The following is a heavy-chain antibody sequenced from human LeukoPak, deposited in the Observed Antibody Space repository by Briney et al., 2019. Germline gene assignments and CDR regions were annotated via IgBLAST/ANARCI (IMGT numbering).Heavy chain of an antibody. J-gene: IGHJ4*02. D-gene: IGHD3-10*01. CDR1: GFTFSSYA. CDR2: ISGSGGST. Sequence: GGSLRLSCAASGFTFSSYAMSWVRQAPGKGLEWASAISGSGGSTYYADSVKGRFTISRDNSKNTLYLQMNSLRAEDTAVYYCTKGGGVHSHSDWGQGTLVTVSS. CDR3: TKGGGVHSHSD. V-gene: IGHV3-23*01.